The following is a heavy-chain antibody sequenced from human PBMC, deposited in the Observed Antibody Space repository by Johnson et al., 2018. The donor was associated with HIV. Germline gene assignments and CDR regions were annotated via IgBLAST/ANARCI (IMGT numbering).Heavy chain of an antibody. CDR2: IWSDGTNK. Sequence: QVQLVESGGGLVQPGGSLRLSCAASRFTFSSYAMHWVRQAPGKGLYWVAVIWSDGTNKKYVDFVKGRFSISRDDSTNTAYLQMNSLTPEDTAMYYCARERGYFGNPAFDIWGQGTMVTVSS. CDR1: RFTFSSYA. J-gene: IGHJ3*02. V-gene: IGHV3-33*08. D-gene: IGHD4-23*01. CDR3: ARERGYFGNPAFDI.